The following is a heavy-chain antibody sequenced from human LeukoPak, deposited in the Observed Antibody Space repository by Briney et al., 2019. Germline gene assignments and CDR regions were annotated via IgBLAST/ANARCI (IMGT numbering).Heavy chain of an antibody. V-gene: IGHV3-21*01. CDR1: GFTFDSYS. Sequence: PGGSLRLSCAASGFTFDSYSMNWVRQAPGKGLEWVSSISSSSSYIYYADSVKGRFTISRDNAKNSLYLQMNSLRAEDTAVYYCARMYYYGSGSYYRGHYWGQGTPVTVSS. CDR2: ISSSSSYI. J-gene: IGHJ4*02. CDR3: ARMYYYGSGSYYRGHY. D-gene: IGHD3-10*01.